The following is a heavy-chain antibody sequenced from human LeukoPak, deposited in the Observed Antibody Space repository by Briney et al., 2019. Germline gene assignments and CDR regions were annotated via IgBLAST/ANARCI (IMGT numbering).Heavy chain of an antibody. D-gene: IGHD2-2*02. CDR2: IYYSGST. J-gene: IGHJ4*02. CDR1: GGSISSYY. Sequence: SETLSLTCTVSGGSISSYYWSWIRQPPGKGLEWIGYIYYSGSTNYNPSLKSRVTISVDTSKNQFSLKLSSVTAADTAVYYCASSAPYCSSTSCYTFDYWGQGTLVTVSS. V-gene: IGHV4-59*01. CDR3: ASSAPYCSSTSCYTFDY.